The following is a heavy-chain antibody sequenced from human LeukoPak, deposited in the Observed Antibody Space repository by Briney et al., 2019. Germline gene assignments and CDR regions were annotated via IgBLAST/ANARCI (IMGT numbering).Heavy chain of an antibody. V-gene: IGHV3-43*01. CDR2: ISWDGTT. J-gene: IGHJ4*02. CDR3: VKDLSYESSGSVIEN. D-gene: IGHD3-22*01. CDR1: GFTFEDYT. Sequence: PGGSLRLSCAASGFTFEDYTMHWVRQGPGKTLEWVSLISWDGTTYYADSLKGRFTISRDNGKNSLYLQMDTLTTDDTAFYYCVKDLSYESSGSVIENWGQGTLVTVS.